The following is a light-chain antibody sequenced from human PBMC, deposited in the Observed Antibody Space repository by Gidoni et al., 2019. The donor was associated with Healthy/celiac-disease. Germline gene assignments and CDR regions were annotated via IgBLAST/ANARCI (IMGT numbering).Light chain of an antibody. CDR2: GAS. CDR3: QQYKNWPWT. V-gene: IGKV3-15*01. Sequence: IVMPQSPATLFVSPGERATLSCRASQSVSSNLAWYQQKPGQAPRLLIYGASTRATGIPARFSGSGSGTDFTLTISSLQSEDFAVYYCQQYKNWPWTFGQGTKVEIK. J-gene: IGKJ1*01. CDR1: QSVSSN.